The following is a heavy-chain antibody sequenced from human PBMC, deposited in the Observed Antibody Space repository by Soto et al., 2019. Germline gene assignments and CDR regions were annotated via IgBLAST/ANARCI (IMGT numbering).Heavy chain of an antibody. Sequence: GGSLRLSCAASGFTFSSYAMSWVRQAPGKGLEWVSAISGSGGSTHYADSVKGRFTISRDNSKNTLYLQMNSLRAEDTAVYYCAKDHYDFWSGYLNFDYWGQGTLVTVSS. CDR2: ISGSGGST. J-gene: IGHJ4*02. CDR3: AKDHYDFWSGYLNFDY. CDR1: GFTFSSYA. V-gene: IGHV3-23*01. D-gene: IGHD3-3*01.